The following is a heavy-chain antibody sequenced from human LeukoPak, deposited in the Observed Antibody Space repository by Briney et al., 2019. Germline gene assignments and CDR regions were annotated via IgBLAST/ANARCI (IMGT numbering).Heavy chain of an antibody. CDR3: TTRPIAAAGMIDY. Sequence: GGSLKPSCAASGFTFSGSAMHLVRQASGQGLEWVGRIRSKANSYATAYAASVKGRFTISRDDSKNTAYLQMTSLKPQDTAVYYCTTRPIAAAGMIDYWGQGPLVPVSS. D-gene: IGHD6-13*01. J-gene: IGHJ4*02. V-gene: IGHV3-73*01. CDR1: GFTFSGSA. CDR2: IRSKANSYAT.